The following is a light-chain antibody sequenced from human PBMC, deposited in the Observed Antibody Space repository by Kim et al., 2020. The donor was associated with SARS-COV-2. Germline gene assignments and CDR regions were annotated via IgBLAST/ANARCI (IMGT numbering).Light chain of an antibody. Sequence: DIVMTQSPDSLAVSLGERATINCKSSQSVLYSSNNKNYLAWYQQKPGQPPKLLIYWASTRESGVPDRFSGSGSGTDFTLTISSLQAEDVAGYYCQQYSSTPPTFGGGTKVDIK. CDR1: QSVLYSSNNKNY. V-gene: IGKV4-1*01. CDR2: WAS. CDR3: QQYSSTPPT. J-gene: IGKJ4*01.